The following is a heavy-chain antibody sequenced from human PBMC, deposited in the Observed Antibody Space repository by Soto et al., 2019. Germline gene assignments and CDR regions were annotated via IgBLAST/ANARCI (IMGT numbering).Heavy chain of an antibody. V-gene: IGHV4-59*01. CDR2: IYYSGST. Sequence: SETLSLTCTVSGGSISSYYWSWIRQPPGKGLEWIGYIYYSGSTNYNPSLKSRVTISVDTSKNQFSLKLSSVTAADTAVYYCARGRLLEWLSFDYWGQGTLVTVSS. J-gene: IGHJ4*02. CDR1: GGSISSYY. CDR3: ARGRLLEWLSFDY. D-gene: IGHD3-3*01.